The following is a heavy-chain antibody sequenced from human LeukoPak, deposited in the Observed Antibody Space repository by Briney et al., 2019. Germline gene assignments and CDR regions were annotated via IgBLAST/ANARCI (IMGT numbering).Heavy chain of an antibody. J-gene: IGHJ5*02. CDR1: GVSISSGGYY. CDR2: IYYSGRN. V-gene: IGHV4-31*03. CDR3: ASYYGDYENWFDP. D-gene: IGHD4-17*01. Sequence: SETLSLTCTVSGVSISSGGYYWSWLRQHPGKGLEWIGYIYYSGRNYYNPSLKSRVTISVDTSKNQFSLKLSSVTAADTAVYYCASYYGDYENWFDPWGQGTLVTVSS.